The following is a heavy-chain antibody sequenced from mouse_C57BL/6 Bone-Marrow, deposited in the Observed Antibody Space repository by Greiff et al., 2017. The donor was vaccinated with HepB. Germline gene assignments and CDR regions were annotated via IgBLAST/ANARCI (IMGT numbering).Heavy chain of an antibody. CDR1: GFTFSDYY. Sequence: EVNVVESGGGLVQPGGSLKLSCAASGFTFSDYYMYWVRQTPEKRLEWVAYISNGGGSTYYPDTVKGRYTISRDNAKNTLYLQMSRLKSEDTAMYYCARGRFSYAMDYWGQGTSGTVSS. CDR3: ARGRFSYAMDY. V-gene: IGHV5-12*01. CDR2: ISNGGGST. J-gene: IGHJ4*01.